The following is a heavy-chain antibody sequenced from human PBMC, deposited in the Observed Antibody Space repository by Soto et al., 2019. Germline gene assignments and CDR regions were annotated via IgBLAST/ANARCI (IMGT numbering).Heavy chain of an antibody. CDR1: GGSISSSSYY. CDR2: IYYSGST. Sequence: KTSETLSLTCTVSGGSISSSSYYWGWIRQPPGKGLEWIGSIYYSGSTYYNPSLKSRVTISVDTSKNQFSLKLSSVTAADTAVYYCARIIVGATYFDYWGQGTLVTVSS. J-gene: IGHJ4*02. V-gene: IGHV4-39*01. CDR3: ARIIVGATYFDY. D-gene: IGHD1-26*01.